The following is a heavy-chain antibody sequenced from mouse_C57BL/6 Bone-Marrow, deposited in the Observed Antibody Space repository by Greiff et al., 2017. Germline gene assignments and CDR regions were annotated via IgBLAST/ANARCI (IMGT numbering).Heavy chain of an antibody. Sequence: QVQLQQSGAELMKPGASVKLSCKATGYTFTGYWIEWVKQRPGHGLEWIGEILPGSGSTNYNEKFKGKATFTADTSSNTASMQLSSLTTEDSAIYYCAKWTRCDYDGAPWFAYWGQGTLVTVSA. CDR1: GYTFTGYW. CDR2: ILPGSGST. CDR3: AKWTRCDYDGAPWFAY. J-gene: IGHJ3*01. V-gene: IGHV1-9*01. D-gene: IGHD2-4*01.